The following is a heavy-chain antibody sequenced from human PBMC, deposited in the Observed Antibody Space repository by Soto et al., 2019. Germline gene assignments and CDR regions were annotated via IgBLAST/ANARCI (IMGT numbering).Heavy chain of an antibody. Sequence: QITLKESGPTLVKPTQTLTLTCTFSGFSLSTSGVGVGWIRQPPGKALEWLALIYWNDDKRYSPSLKSRLTITKDTSKTQVVLTMTNMDPVDTATYYCAHWVQYYYDSSGYWTHWGQGTLVTVSS. J-gene: IGHJ4*02. CDR2: IYWNDDK. D-gene: IGHD3-22*01. CDR3: AHWVQYYYDSSGYWTH. CDR1: GFSLSTSGVG. V-gene: IGHV2-5*01.